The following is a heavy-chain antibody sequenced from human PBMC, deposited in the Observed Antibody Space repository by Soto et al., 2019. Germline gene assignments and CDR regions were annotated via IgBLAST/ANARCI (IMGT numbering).Heavy chain of an antibody. CDR3: ARVVDEVLRFLEWLPGGPYVY. CDR2: ISSSGSTI. J-gene: IGHJ4*02. V-gene: IGHV3-11*01. D-gene: IGHD3-3*01. Sequence: QVQLVESGGGLVKPGGSLRLSCAASGFTFSDHYMSWIRQAPGKGLEWVSYISSSGSTIYYADSVKGRFTISRDNAKNSLYLQMNSLRAEDTAVYYCARVVDEVLRFLEWLPGGPYVYWGQGTLVTVSS. CDR1: GFTFSDHY.